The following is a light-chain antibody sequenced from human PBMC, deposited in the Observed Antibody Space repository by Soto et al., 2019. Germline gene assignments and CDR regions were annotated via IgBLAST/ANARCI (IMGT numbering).Light chain of an antibody. Sequence: DIQMTQSPSTLSASVGDRVTIACRASQSISNWLAWYQQKPGKAPELLIYQASTLESGVPSRFSGSGFGTEFTLTISSLQPDDFATYYCQQYNNLWTFGQGTKVEIK. CDR2: QAS. CDR3: QQYNNLWT. CDR1: QSISNW. V-gene: IGKV1-5*03. J-gene: IGKJ1*01.